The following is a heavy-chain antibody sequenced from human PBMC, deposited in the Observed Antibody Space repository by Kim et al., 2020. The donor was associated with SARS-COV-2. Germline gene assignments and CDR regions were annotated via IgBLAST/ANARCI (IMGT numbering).Heavy chain of an antibody. J-gene: IGHJ6*02. CDR2: ISSSSSTI. V-gene: IGHV3-48*04. CDR3: ARYPHQKPTYYGMDV. CDR1: GFTFSSYS. Sequence: GGSLRLSCAASGFTFSSYSMNWVRQAPGKGLEWVSYISSSSSTIYYADSVKGRFTISRDNAKNSLYLQMNSLRAEDTAVYYCARYPHQKPTYYGMDVWGQGTTVTVSS.